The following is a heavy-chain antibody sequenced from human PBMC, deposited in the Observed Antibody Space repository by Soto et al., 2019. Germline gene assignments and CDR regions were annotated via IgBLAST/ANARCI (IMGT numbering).Heavy chain of an antibody. CDR1: GFTFSSYG. Sequence: GGSLRLSCAASGFTFSSYGMHWVRQAPGKGLEWVAVISYDGSNKYYADSVKGRFTISRDNSKNTLYLQMNSLRAEDTAVYYCAKLGRSGGYSSSWYELNQINDYWGQGTLVTVSS. V-gene: IGHV3-30*18. CDR3: AKLGRSGGYSSSWYELNQINDY. D-gene: IGHD6-13*01. J-gene: IGHJ4*02. CDR2: ISYDGSNK.